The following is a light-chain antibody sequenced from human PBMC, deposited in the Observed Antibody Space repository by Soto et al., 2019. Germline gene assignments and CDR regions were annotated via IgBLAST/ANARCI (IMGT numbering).Light chain of an antibody. Sequence: QSVSSNLAWYQQKPGQAPRFLIYGASTRATGIPARFSGSGSGTEFTLTISSLQSEDLAVYSSQHYDQWLVAFGGGTRLEIK. CDR2: GAS. V-gene: IGKV3-15*01. CDR3: QHYDQWLVA. CDR1: QSVSSN. J-gene: IGKJ5*01.